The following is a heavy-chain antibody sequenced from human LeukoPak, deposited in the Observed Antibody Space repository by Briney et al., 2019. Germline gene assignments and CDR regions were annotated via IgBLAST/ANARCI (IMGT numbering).Heavy chain of an antibody. Sequence: SVKVSCKASGGTFSSYAISWVRQAPGQGLEWMGGIIPIFGTANYAQKFQGRVTITADKSTSTAYMELSSLRSEDTAVYYCAGSSGWYPTYYFDYWGQGTLVTVSS. CDR1: GGTFSSYA. V-gene: IGHV1-69*06. D-gene: IGHD6-19*01. CDR2: IIPIFGTA. J-gene: IGHJ4*02. CDR3: AGSSGWYPTYYFDY.